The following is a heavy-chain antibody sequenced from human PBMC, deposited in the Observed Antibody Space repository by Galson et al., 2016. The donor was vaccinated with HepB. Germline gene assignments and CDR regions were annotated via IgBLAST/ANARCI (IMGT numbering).Heavy chain of an antibody. CDR2: IKQDGSET. J-gene: IGHJ3*01. V-gene: IGHV3-7*01. D-gene: IGHD2-2*01. CDR3: TRGPPPHCTRTSCSMGTFEV. Sequence: SLRLSCAASGLTFSDYWMVWVRQVPGKGLQWVASIKQDGSETYYVDSVKGRFTISRDNAKNSLYLQMNSLRADDAAVYYCTRGPPPHCTRTSCSMGTFEVGGQGTMVTVSS. CDR1: GLTFSDYW.